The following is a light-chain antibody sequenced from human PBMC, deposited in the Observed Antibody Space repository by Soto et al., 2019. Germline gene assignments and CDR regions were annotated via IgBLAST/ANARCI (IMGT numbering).Light chain of an antibody. J-gene: IGKJ4*01. Sequence: DIVMTQSPASLAVSLGEGATINCKSSQSIFYTTSKKNYLAWYQQKAGQPPKVLIDWASTRESAVPDRFSGSESETEFTLAISNLQADDVAVYVCQQYYDPPLSVGGGPKVQVK. CDR2: WAS. CDR3: QQYYDPPLS. CDR1: QSIFYTTSKKNY. V-gene: IGKV4-1*01.